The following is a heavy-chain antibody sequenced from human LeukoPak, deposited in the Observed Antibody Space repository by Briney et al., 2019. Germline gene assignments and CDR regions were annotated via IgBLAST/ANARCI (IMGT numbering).Heavy chain of an antibody. Sequence: ASVKVSCKASGYTFTSYYMHWVRQAPGQGLEWMGIINPSGGSTSYAQKFQGRVTMTRDTSTSTVYMELSSLRSEDTAVYYCARSSEGRYYYDSSGFSYYYYYMDVWGKGTTVTISS. CDR1: GYTFTSYY. CDR2: INPSGGST. CDR3: ARSSEGRYYYDSSGFSYYYYYMDV. D-gene: IGHD3-22*01. J-gene: IGHJ6*03. V-gene: IGHV1-46*01.